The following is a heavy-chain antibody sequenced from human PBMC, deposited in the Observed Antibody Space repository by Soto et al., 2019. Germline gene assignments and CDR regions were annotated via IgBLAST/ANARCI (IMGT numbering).Heavy chain of an antibody. CDR1: GYTFTSYA. CDR3: ARMACSGGSCYSRPLYFDY. CDR2: INAGNGNT. D-gene: IGHD2-15*01. Sequence: ASVKVSCKASGYTFTSYAMHWVRQAPGQRLEWMGWINAGNGNTKYSQKFQGRVTITRDTSASTAYMELSSLRSEDTAVYYCARMACSGGSCYSRPLYFDYWGQGTLVTVSS. J-gene: IGHJ4*02. V-gene: IGHV1-3*01.